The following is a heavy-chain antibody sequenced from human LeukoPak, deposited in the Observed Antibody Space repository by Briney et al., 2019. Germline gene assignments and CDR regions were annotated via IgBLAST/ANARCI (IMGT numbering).Heavy chain of an antibody. CDR3: VRLDYSNFFDY. CDR2: IYYSGGS. Sequence: SETLSLTGTVSGDSITNNNCYWGWVRQPPGKRLEWIASIYYSGGSYYNPSLKSRVTMSVDTSKNQFSLKLSSATAADTAVYYCVRLDYSNFFDYWGQGNLVTVSS. CDR1: GDSITNNNCY. J-gene: IGHJ4*02. D-gene: IGHD4-11*01. V-gene: IGHV4-39*07.